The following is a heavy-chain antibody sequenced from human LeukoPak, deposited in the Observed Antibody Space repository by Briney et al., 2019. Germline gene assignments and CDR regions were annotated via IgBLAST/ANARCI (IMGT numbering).Heavy chain of an antibody. V-gene: IGHV3-23*01. J-gene: IGHJ4*02. CDR2: ISGSGGST. Sequence: GGSLRLSCAASGFTFNSYAMSWVRQAPGKGLEWVSAISGSGGSTYYADSVKGRFTISRDNSKNTLYLQMNSLRAEDTAVYYCAKDGTTMVRGVTYFDYWGQGTLVTVSS. CDR1: GFTFNSYA. CDR3: AKDGTTMVRGVTYFDY. D-gene: IGHD3-10*01.